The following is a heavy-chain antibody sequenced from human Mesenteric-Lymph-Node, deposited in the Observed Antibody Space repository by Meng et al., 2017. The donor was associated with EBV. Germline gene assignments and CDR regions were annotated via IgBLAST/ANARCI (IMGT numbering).Heavy chain of an antibody. D-gene: IGHD6-13*01. Sequence: QITLKESGPTLVKPXQTLTLTCXFSGFSLSTSGVGVGWIRQPPGKALEWLALIYWDDGKRYSPSLKSRLTITKDTSKNQVVLTMTNMDPVDTATYYCAHMAPSSWSIPNFDYWGQGTLVTVSS. J-gene: IGHJ4*02. V-gene: IGHV2-5*02. CDR1: GFSLSTSGVG. CDR3: AHMAPSSWSIPNFDY. CDR2: IYWDDGK.